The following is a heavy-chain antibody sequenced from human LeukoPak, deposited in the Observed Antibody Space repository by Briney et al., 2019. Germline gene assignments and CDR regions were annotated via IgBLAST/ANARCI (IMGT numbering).Heavy chain of an antibody. CDR3: ARLSNYGGHSGDGY. CDR2: ILYSGTT. V-gene: IGHV4-39*01. Sequence: NPSETLSLTCTVSGGATSSSNYYWAWIRQPPGKGLEWMGSILYSGTTHYNSSLKSRVTISIDTSKNQFSLKLSSVTAADTAVYYCARLSNYGGHSGDGYWGQGTLVIVSS. CDR1: GGATSSSNYY. J-gene: IGHJ4*02. D-gene: IGHD4-23*01.